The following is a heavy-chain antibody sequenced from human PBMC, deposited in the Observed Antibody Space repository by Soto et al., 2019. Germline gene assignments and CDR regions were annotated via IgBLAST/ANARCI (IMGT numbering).Heavy chain of an antibody. CDR1: GGSISSGDYY. D-gene: IGHD6-6*01. CDR3: ARVLDSSFSYYYGMDV. J-gene: IGHJ6*02. Sequence: KTSETLSLTCTVSGGSISSGDYYWSWIRQPPGKGLEWIGYIYYSGSTYYNPSLKSRVTISVDTSKNQFSLKLSSVTAADTAVYYCARVLDSSFSYYYGMDVWGQGTTVTVSS. V-gene: IGHV4-30-4*01. CDR2: IYYSGST.